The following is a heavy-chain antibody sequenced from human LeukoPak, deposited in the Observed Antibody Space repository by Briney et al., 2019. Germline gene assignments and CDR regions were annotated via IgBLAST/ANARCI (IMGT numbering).Heavy chain of an antibody. D-gene: IGHD5-18*01. CDR1: GYTLTSYD. CDR2: LNPNRGNT. CDR3: ARGRGKYSSLDY. Sequence: ASVKVSCKASGYTLTSYDINWVRQATGQGLEGMGWLNPNRGNTGYAPRFQGRVTMTRNTSITTAYMELSSLRSEDTAVYYCARGRGKYSSLDYWGQGTLVTVSS. V-gene: IGHV1-8*01. J-gene: IGHJ4*02.